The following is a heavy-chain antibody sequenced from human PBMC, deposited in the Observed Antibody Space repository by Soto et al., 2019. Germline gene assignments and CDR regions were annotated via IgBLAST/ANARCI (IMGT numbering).Heavy chain of an antibody. V-gene: IGHV4-39*01. D-gene: IGHD2-15*01. J-gene: IGHJ3*02. CDR2: IYYSGST. CDR3: ATYYIVVVVAATPGAFDI. Sequence: PSETLSLTCTVSGGSISSSSYYWGWIRQPPGKGLEWIGSIYYSGSTYYNPSLKSRVTISVDTSKNQFSLKLSSVTAADTAVYYCATYYIVVVVAATPGAFDIWGQGTMVTVSS. CDR1: GGSISSSSYY.